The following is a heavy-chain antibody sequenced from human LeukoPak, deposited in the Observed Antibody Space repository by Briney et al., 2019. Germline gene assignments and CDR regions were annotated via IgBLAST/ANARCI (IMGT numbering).Heavy chain of an antibody. D-gene: IGHD3-22*01. CDR1: GGSFSGYY. J-gene: IGHJ6*02. Sequence: TSETLSLTCAVYGGSFSGYYWSWIRQPPGKGLEWIGEINHSGSTNYNPSLKSRVTISVDTSKNQFSLKLSSVTAADTAVYYCARGSRCYDSSGPGGNGMDVWGQGTTVTVSS. V-gene: IGHV4-34*01. CDR2: INHSGST. CDR3: ARGSRCYDSSGPGGNGMDV.